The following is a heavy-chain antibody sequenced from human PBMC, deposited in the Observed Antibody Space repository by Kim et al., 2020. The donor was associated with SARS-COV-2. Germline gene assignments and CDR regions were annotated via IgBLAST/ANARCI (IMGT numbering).Heavy chain of an antibody. V-gene: IGHV4-34*01. Sequence: SETLSLTCAVYGGSFSGYYWSWIRQPPGKGLEWIGEINHSGSTNYNPSIKSRVTISVDTSKNQFSLKLSSVTAADTAVYYCARGETGWLGRPGVWFDPWGQGTLVTVSS. CDR1: GGSFSGYY. D-gene: IGHD2-15*01. CDR3: ARGETGWLGRPGVWFDP. CDR2: INHSGST. J-gene: IGHJ5*02.